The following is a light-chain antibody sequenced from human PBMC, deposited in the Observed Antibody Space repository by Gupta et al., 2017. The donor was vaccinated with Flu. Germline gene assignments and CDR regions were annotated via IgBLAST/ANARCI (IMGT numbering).Light chain of an antibody. CDR1: KLGDKF. Sequence: SYELTQPSSVSVSPGQTANITCSGDKLGDKFACWYQQKPGQSPVLVIYQDNKRPSGIPERFSGSNSGNTATLIISGTQAMDEADYYCQAWDSSTVVFGGGTKLTVL. CDR3: QAWDSSTVV. CDR2: QDN. V-gene: IGLV3-1*01. J-gene: IGLJ2*01.